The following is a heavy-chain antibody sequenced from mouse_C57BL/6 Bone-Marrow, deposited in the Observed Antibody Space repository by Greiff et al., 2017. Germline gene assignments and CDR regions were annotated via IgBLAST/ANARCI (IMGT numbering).Heavy chain of an antibody. V-gene: IGHV1-85*01. CDR2: IYPRDGST. J-gene: IGHJ1*03. CDR1: GYTFTSYD. Sequence: QVQLQQSGPELVKPGASVKLSCKASGYTFTSYDINWVKQRPGQGLAWIGWIYPRDGSTQYNEKFKGTATLTVDTSSSTAYMELHSLTSEDSAVYFCARDYGSSYWYFDVWGTGTTVTVSS. CDR3: ARDYGSSYWYFDV. D-gene: IGHD1-1*01.